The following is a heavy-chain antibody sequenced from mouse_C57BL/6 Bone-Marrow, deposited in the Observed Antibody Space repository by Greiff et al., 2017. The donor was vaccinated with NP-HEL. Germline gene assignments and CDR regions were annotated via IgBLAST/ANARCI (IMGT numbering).Heavy chain of an antibody. CDR3: ASLGRGDY. V-gene: IGHV5-6*02. D-gene: IGHD4-1*01. CDR2: ISSGGSYT. Sequence: EVKLVESGGDLVKPGGSLKISCAASGFTFSSYGMSWVRQTPDKRLEWVATISSGGSYTYYTDSVKGRFTISRDQAKNTLYLLRSRLKSEDTAMYYCASLGRGDYWGQGTTLTVSS. J-gene: IGHJ2*01. CDR1: GFTFSSYG.